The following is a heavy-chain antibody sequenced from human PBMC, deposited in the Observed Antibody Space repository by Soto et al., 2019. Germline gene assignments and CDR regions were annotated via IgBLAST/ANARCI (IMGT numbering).Heavy chain of an antibody. J-gene: IGHJ4*02. CDR1: GFTFSSYS. CDR2: ISSSSSYI. V-gene: IGHV3-21*01. D-gene: IGHD3-3*01. Sequence: GGSLRLSCAASGFTFSSYSMNWVRQAPGKGLEWVSSISSSSSYIYYADSVKGRFTISRDNAKNSLYLQMNSLRAEDTAVYYCARDLGGYYDFWSGTDDYYFDYWGQGT. CDR3: ARDLGGYYDFWSGTDDYYFDY.